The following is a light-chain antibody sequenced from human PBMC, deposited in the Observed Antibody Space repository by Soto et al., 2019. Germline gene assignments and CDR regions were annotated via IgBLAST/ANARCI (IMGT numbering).Light chain of an antibody. J-gene: IGKJ1*01. CDR1: QSVSSN. CDR3: QQYGSSLWT. CDR2: GAS. V-gene: IGKV3-15*01. Sequence: EIVMTQSPATLSVSPGERATLSCRASQSVSSNLAWYQQKPGQAPRLLIYGASTRATGIPARFSGSGSGTESTLTISSLQSEDFAVYYCQQYGSSLWTFGQGTKVDI.